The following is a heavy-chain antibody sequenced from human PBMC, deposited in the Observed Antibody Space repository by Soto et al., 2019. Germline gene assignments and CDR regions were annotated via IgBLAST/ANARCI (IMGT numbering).Heavy chain of an antibody. CDR1: GGSFSGYY. D-gene: IGHD2-15*01. CDR3: VSVVAATFDY. CDR2: INHSGST. V-gene: IGHV4-34*01. Sequence: SETLSLTCAVYGGSFSGYYWSWIRQPPGKGLEWIGEINHSGSTNYNPSLKSRVTISVDTSKNQFSLKLSSATAADTAVYYCVSVVAATFDYWGQGTLVTVSS. J-gene: IGHJ4*02.